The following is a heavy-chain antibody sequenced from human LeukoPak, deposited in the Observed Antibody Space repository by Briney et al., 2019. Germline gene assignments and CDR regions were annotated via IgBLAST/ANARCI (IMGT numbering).Heavy chain of an antibody. D-gene: IGHD6-19*01. CDR3: AKGGGWLYYFDY. CDR1: GFTFSSFA. V-gene: IGHV3-23*01. J-gene: IGHJ4*02. Sequence: GGSLRLSCAASGFTFSSFAMNWVRQAPGKGLEWVSAISDSGGSRYYADPVKGRFTISRDNAKNTVYLQMNGLRVEDTAVYYCAKGGGWLYYFDYWGQGSLVSVSS. CDR2: ISDSGGSR.